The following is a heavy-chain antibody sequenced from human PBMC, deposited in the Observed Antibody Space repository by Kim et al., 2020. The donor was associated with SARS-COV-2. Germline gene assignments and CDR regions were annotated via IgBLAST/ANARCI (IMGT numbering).Heavy chain of an antibody. CDR1: GGSISSGDYY. J-gene: IGHJ4*02. CDR3: ARNKKLLWFGELLSPPDY. D-gene: IGHD3-10*01. Sequence: SETLSLTCTVSGGSISSGDYYWSWIRQPPGKGLEWIGYIYYSGSTYYNPSLKSRVTISVDTSKNQFSLKLSSVTAADTAVYYCARNKKLLWFGELLSPPDYWGQGTLVTVSS. V-gene: IGHV4-30-4*01. CDR2: IYYSGST.